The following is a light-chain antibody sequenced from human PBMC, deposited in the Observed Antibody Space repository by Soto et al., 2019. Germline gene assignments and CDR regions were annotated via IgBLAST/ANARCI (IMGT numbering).Light chain of an antibody. CDR3: QQYSSYPT. CDR2: DAS. J-gene: IGKJ1*01. V-gene: IGKV1-5*01. CDR1: QSISSW. Sequence: DIQMTQSPSTLSASVGDRLTITCRASQSISSWVAWYQQKPGKPPKLLIYDASNLESGVPSRFSGSGSGTEFTLTISSLQPDDFATYYCQQYSSYPTFGQGTKVDIK.